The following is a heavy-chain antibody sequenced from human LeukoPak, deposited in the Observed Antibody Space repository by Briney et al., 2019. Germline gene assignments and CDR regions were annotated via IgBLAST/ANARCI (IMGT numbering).Heavy chain of an antibody. CDR1: GFTFSTYA. Sequence: GGSLRLSCAASGFTFSTYAMSWVRQAPGKGPEWVSAISGSGGSTYYADSVKGRFTISRDNSKNTLYLQMNSLRAEDTAVYYCARADWDTAMIDYWGQGTLVTVSS. CDR2: ISGSGGST. J-gene: IGHJ4*02. V-gene: IGHV3-23*01. D-gene: IGHD5-18*01. CDR3: ARADWDTAMIDY.